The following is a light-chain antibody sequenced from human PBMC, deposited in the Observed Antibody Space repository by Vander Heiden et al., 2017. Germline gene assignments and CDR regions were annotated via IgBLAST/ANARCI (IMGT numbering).Light chain of an antibody. CDR2: QAS. CDR3: QQYNSYPYT. Sequence: DIQMTQSPSTLSASVGDRVTITCRASQSISSWLAWYQQKPGRAPKLLIFQASSLESGVPSRFSRSASGTEFTLTISLLQPDDFATFYCQQYNSYPYTFGQGTKLEIK. J-gene: IGKJ2*01. CDR1: QSISSW. V-gene: IGKV1-5*03.